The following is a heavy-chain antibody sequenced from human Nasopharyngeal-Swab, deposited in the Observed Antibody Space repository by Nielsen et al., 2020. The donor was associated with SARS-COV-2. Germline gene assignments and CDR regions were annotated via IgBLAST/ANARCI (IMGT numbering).Heavy chain of an antibody. Sequence: WIRQPPGKGLEWIGYIYYSGSTHYNPSLKSRVTISVDTSKNQFSLKLSSVTAADTAVCYCARAVVWVGAAPSAVWGYFDYWGQGTLVTVSS. V-gene: IGHV4-30-4*01. CDR3: ARAVVWVGAAPSAVWGYFDY. D-gene: IGHD2-15*01. CDR2: IYYSGST. J-gene: IGHJ4*02.